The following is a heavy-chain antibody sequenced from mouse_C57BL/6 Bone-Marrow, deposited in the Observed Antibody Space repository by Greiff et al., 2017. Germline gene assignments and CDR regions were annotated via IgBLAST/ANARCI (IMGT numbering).Heavy chain of an antibody. D-gene: IGHD1-1*01. J-gene: IGHJ4*01. V-gene: IGHV5-4*01. CDR1: GFTFSSYA. Sequence: EVQLVESGGGLVKPGGSLKLSCAASGFTFSSYAMSWVRQTPEKRLEWVATISDGGSYTYYPDNVKGRFTISRDNAKNNLYLQMSHLKSEDTAMYYCARVGTTVVATDFYAMDYWGQGTSVTGSS. CDR3: ARVGTTVVATDFYAMDY. CDR2: ISDGGSYT.